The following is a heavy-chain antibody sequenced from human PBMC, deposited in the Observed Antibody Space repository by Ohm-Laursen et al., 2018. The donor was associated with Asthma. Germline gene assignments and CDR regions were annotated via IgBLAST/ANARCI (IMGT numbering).Heavy chain of an antibody. CDR3: ARDQIGGSPDYFDA. V-gene: IGHV3-9*01. J-gene: IGHJ4*02. CDR1: GFTFVDYA. D-gene: IGHD3-3*01. Sequence: SLRLSCSASGFTFVDYAMHWVRQAPGKGLEWVSGFSLDSDRRDYADSVKGRFAISRDNSKDTLYLQMNSLRPEDTAMYYCARDQIGGSPDYFDAWGQGTLVTVSS. CDR2: FSLDSDRR.